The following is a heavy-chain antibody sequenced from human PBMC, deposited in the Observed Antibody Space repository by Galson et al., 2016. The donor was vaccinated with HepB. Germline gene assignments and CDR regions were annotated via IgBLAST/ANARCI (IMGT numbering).Heavy chain of an antibody. Sequence: PALVKPTQTLTLTCTFSGFSLSTSTVGVGWIRQPPGKALEWLALIYWDDDTRYSPSLKSRLTITKDTSKNQAVLTMTNMDPVDTATYYCARSQMNYCGGGRCRSPSDLFDPWGQGILVTVSS. CDR1: GFSLSTSTVG. D-gene: IGHD2-15*01. CDR2: IYWDDDT. V-gene: IGHV2-5*02. CDR3: ARSQMNYCGGGRCRSPSDLFDP. J-gene: IGHJ5*02.